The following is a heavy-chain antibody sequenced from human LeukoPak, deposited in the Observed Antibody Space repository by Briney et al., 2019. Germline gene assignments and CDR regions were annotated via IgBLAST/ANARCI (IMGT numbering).Heavy chain of an antibody. D-gene: IGHD5-18*01. CDR1: GFPFRAYG. CDR3: AKEDKGYSFGFDAFDT. J-gene: IGHJ3*02. CDR2: IGCDGTSK. V-gene: IGHV3-30*02. Sequence: PGGSLRLSCATSGFPFRAYGIHGVRRAAAKGLEGGAFIGCDGTSKYYIDSVKGRFSISRDTSMDTVSLQMSSLRDEDTAVYYCAKEDKGYSFGFDAFDTWGQGTMVTVSA.